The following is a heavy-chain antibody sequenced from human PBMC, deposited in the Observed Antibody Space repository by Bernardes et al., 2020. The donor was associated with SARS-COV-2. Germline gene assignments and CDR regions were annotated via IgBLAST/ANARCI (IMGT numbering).Heavy chain of an antibody. CDR2: INHSGST. D-gene: IGHD6-19*01. V-gene: IGHV4-34*01. J-gene: IGHJ4*02. Sequence: SETLSLTCAVYGGSFSGYYWSWIRQPPGKGLEWIGEINHSGSTNYNPSLKSRVTISVDTSKNQFSLKLSSVTAADTAVYYCARTRRGFSSGWADYWGQGTLVTVSS. CDR1: GGSFSGYY. CDR3: ARTRRGFSSGWADY.